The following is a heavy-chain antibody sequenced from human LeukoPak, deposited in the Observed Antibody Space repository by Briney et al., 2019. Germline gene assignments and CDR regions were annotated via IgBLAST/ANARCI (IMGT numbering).Heavy chain of an antibody. J-gene: IGHJ6*02. CDR1: GASIKSGSYY. CDR2: IYSSGST. Sequence: SETLSLTCTVSGASIKSGSYYWSWIRQPAGKGLEWIGRIYSSGSTNSSPSLKIPVFMSVDTSKNQFTLKLSSVTAADTAVYYCAREGYYNSWSGSYRPHYYYAMDVWGQGTTVTVSS. D-gene: IGHD3-3*01. V-gene: IGHV4-61*02. CDR3: AREGYYNSWSGSYRPHYYYAMDV.